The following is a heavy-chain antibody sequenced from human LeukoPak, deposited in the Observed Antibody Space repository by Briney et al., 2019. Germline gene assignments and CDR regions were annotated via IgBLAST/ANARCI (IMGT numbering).Heavy chain of an antibody. V-gene: IGHV4-59*08. D-gene: IGHD6-25*01. Sequence: SETLSLTCTVSGGSISSYYWSWIRQPPGKGLEWIGYLYYSGSTYYNPSLKSRVTISVDTSKNQFSLKLSSVTAADTAVYYCARGFSGIRAFDIWGQGTMVTVSS. J-gene: IGHJ3*02. CDR3: ARGFSGIRAFDI. CDR2: LYYSGST. CDR1: GGSISSYY.